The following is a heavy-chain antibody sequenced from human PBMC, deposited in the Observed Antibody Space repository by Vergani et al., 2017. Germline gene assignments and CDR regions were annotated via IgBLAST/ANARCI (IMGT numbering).Heavy chain of an antibody. CDR1: GGSISSYY. D-gene: IGHD6-13*01. CDR2: IYYSGST. CDR3: ARGLQERQQLVHGGDYGMDV. J-gene: IGHJ6*02. V-gene: IGHV4-59*12. Sequence: QVQLQESGPGLVKPSETLSLTCTVSGGSISSYYWSWIRQPPGKGLGWIGYIYYSGSTNYNPSLKSRVTRSVDTSKNQFSLGLSSVTAADTAEYYCARGLQERQQLVHGGDYGMDVWGQGTTVTVSS.